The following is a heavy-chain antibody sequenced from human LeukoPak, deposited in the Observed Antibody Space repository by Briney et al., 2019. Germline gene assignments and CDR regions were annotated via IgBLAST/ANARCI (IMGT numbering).Heavy chain of an antibody. CDR1: GFTFSSYI. CDR2: ISSSSSYI. J-gene: IGHJ3*02. Sequence: KAGGSLRLSCAASGFTFSSYIMNWVRQAPGKGLEWVSSISSSSSYIYYADSVKGRFTISRDNAKNSLYLQMNSLRAEDTAVYYCARDGDYGDYNDAFDIWGQGTMVTVSS. D-gene: IGHD4-17*01. V-gene: IGHV3-21*01. CDR3: ARDGDYGDYNDAFDI.